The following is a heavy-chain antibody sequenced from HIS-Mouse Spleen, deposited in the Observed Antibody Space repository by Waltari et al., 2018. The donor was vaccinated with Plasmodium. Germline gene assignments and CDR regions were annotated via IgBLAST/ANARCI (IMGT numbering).Heavy chain of an antibody. CDR1: GGSISSRSYY. CDR2: IYYSGST. V-gene: IGHV4-39*01. Sequence: QLQLQESGPGLVKPSETLYPTCTVSGGSISSRSYYWGWIRQPPGKGLEWIGSIYYSGSTYYNPSLKSRVTISVDTSKNQFSLKLSSVTAADTAVYYCARRGGSYYYFDYWGQGTLVTVSS. J-gene: IGHJ4*02. D-gene: IGHD1-26*01. CDR3: ARRGGSYYYFDY.